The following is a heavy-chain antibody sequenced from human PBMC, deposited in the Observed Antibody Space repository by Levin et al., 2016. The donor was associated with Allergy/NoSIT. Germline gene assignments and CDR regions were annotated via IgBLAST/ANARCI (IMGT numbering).Heavy chain of an antibody. V-gene: IGHV3-30*04. CDR2: VSYDGSGK. Sequence: GGPLRLSCAVSGFTFSHYSMHWVRQTPAKGLEWVACVSYDGSGKYYTASVRGRFTVSRDNTKDTVYLEMNSLRPDDTAVYYCARGAGTYSSVRLYYFDSWGQGALVTVSS. J-gene: IGHJ4*02. CDR3: ARGAGTYSSVRLYYFDS. CDR1: GFTFSHYS. D-gene: IGHD2-15*01.